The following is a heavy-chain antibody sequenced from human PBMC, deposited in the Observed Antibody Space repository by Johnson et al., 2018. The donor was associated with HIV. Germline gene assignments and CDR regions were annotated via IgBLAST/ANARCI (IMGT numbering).Heavy chain of an antibody. V-gene: IGHV3-30*02. J-gene: IGHJ3*02. Sequence: QVQLVESGGGVVQPGGSLRLSCAASGFTFNNYGMHWVRQSPGKGLAWVAFIRFDDTIKYYGDSVKGRFTISRDNSKNTLYLQMNSLRVEDTAVYYCAKAVGGYAFDIWGQGTMVTVSS. CDR1: GFTFNNYG. CDR3: AKAVGGYAFDI. CDR2: IRFDDTIK. D-gene: IGHD1-26*01.